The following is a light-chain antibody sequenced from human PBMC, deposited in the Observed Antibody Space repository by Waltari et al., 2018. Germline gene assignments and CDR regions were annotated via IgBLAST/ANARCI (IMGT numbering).Light chain of an antibody. J-gene: IGLJ3*02. Sequence: QSALTQPPSVSGSPGQSVTISSTGTSSDVGSSNRVSWYQQPPGTAPQLMFYEARPRPSGVPDRFSGSKSGNTASLTISGLQAADEADYYCSSYTSSSTWVFGGGTKLTVL. CDR3: SSYTSSSTWV. CDR2: EAR. V-gene: IGLV2-18*02. CDR1: SSDVGSSNR.